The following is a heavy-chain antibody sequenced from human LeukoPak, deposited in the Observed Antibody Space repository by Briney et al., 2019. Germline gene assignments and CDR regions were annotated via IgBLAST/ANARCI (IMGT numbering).Heavy chain of an antibody. CDR3: ARTTAHWYFDL. Sequence: KPSETLSLTCTVSGGSIGSYYWSWIRIRQPAGKGLEWIGRIHSSGNTNYNPSLKGRVTMSVDTSKNQFSLSLTSVTAADTAVYYCARTTAHWYFDLWGRGTLVSVSS. D-gene: IGHD2-21*02. V-gene: IGHV4-4*07. CDR1: GGSIGSYY. CDR2: IHSSGNT. J-gene: IGHJ2*01.